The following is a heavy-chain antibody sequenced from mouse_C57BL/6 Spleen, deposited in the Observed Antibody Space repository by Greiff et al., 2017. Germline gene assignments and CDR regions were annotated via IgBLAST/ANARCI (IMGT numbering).Heavy chain of an antibody. V-gene: IGHV5-9-1*02. CDR2: ISSGGDYI. D-gene: IGHD1-1*01. CDR1: GFTFSSYA. CDR3: TREREFITTGVAHYYAMDY. J-gene: IGHJ4*01. Sequence: EVHLVESGEGLVKPGGSLKLSCAASGFTFSSYAMSWVRQTPEKRLEWVAYISSGGDYIYYADTVKGRFTISRDNARNTLYLQMSSLMPEDTAMYYCTREREFITTGVAHYYAMDYWGQGTSVTVSS.